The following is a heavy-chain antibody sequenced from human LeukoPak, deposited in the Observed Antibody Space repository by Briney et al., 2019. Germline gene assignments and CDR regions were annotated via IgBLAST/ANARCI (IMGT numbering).Heavy chain of an antibody. CDR1: GDPTTFYY. V-gene: IGHV4-59*01. CDR2: IYSSGST. D-gene: IGHD3-22*01. Sequence: PSETLSLTCTVSGDPTTFYYWSWIRQPPGKGLEWIGYIYSSGSTNYNPSLKSRVTISVDTSKNQFSLKLSSVTAADTAVYYCARARVRSYSYDSSGFYTSDWHFDLWGRGTLVTVSS. CDR3: ARARVRSYSYDSSGFYTSDWHFDL. J-gene: IGHJ2*01.